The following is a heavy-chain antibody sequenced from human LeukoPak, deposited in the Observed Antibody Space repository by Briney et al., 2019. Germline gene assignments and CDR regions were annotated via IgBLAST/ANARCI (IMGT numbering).Heavy chain of an antibody. D-gene: IGHD1-1*01. CDR3: ATVMTGSRYFDL. J-gene: IGHJ2*01. V-gene: IGHV4-31*01. Sequence: SETLSLTCTVSGGSISSNKYYWSWIRQHPGKGLEWIGYIDYSGITYYNPSLNRPVTISVDTSENQFSLTLDSVTAADTAVFYCATVMTGSRYFDLWGRGTLVTVSS. CDR2: IDYSGIT. CDR1: GGSISSNKYY.